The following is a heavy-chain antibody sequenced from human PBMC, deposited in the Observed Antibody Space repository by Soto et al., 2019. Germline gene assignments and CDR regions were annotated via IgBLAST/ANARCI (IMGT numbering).Heavy chain of an antibody. CDR1: GGTFSSYA. V-gene: IGHV1-69*01. CDR3: ARSQGSSTSLEIYYYYYYGMDV. J-gene: IGHJ6*02. CDR2: IIPISGTA. Sequence: QVQLVQSGAEVKKPGSSVKVSCKACGGTFSSYAISWVRQAPGQGLEWMGGIIPISGTANYAQKFQGRVTITADESTSTVSMELSSLRSEVTAVYFCARSQGSSTSLEIYYYYYYGMDVWGQGTTVTVSS. D-gene: IGHD2-2*01.